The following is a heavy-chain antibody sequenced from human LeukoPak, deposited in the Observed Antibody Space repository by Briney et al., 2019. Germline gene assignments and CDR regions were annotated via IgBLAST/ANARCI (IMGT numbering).Heavy chain of an antibody. D-gene: IGHD3-10*01. CDR3: ARASYYGSGSSPSNY. V-gene: IGHV3-30*04. CDR1: GFTFSSYA. Sequence: GGSLRLSCAASGFTFSSYAMHWVRQAPGKGLEWVAVISYDGSNKYYADSVKGRFTISIDNSKNTLYLQMNSLRAEDTAVYYCARASYYGSGSSPSNYWGQGTLVTVSS. CDR2: ISYDGSNK. J-gene: IGHJ4*02.